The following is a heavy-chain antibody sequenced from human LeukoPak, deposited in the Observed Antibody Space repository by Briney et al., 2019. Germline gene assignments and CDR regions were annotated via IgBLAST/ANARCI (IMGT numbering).Heavy chain of an antibody. Sequence: KPSETLSLTCTVSGDSISSYYWSWIRQPPGKGLEWIGYYYYSGSTNYNPSLKSRVTISVDTSGNQFSLKLSSVTAADTAVYYCARVPVGPQDYYYYYMDVWGKGATVTVSS. D-gene: IGHD1-26*01. CDR3: ARVPVGPQDYYYYYMDV. J-gene: IGHJ6*03. CDR2: YYYSGST. V-gene: IGHV4-59*01. CDR1: GDSISSYY.